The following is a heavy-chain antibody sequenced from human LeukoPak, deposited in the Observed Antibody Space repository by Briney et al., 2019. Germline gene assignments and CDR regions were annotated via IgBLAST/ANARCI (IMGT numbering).Heavy chain of an antibody. CDR3: ARIQAVAGIDY. V-gene: IGHV4-38-2*02. Sequence: SETLSLTCTVSGYSISSGYYWGWIRQPPGKGLEWIGSIYHSGSTYYNPSLKSRVTISVDTSKNQFSLKLSSVTAADTAVYYCARIQAVAGIDYWGQGTLVTVSS. CDR1: GYSISSGYY. CDR2: IYHSGST. J-gene: IGHJ4*02. D-gene: IGHD6-19*01.